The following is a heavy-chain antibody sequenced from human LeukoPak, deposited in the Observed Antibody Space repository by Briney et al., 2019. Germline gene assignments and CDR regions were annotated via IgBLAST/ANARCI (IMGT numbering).Heavy chain of an antibody. Sequence: GRSLRLSCAASGFTFSSYGMHWVRQAPGKGLEWVAVISYDGSNKYYADSVKGRFTISRDNAKNTLYLQMNSLRAEDTAVYYCVRGSSGYYYGLDCWGQGTLVTVSS. D-gene: IGHD3-22*01. J-gene: IGHJ4*02. CDR2: ISYDGSNK. CDR1: GFTFSSYG. CDR3: VRGSSGYYYGLDC. V-gene: IGHV3-30*03.